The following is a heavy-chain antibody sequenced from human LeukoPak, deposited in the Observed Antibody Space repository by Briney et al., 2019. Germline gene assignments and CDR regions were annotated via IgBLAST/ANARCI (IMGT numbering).Heavy chain of an antibody. CDR3: AKDFSPQIYYYDSSGYYDY. D-gene: IGHD3-22*01. CDR2: ISGSGGST. V-gene: IGHV3-23*01. J-gene: IGHJ4*02. CDR1: GFTFSSYA. Sequence: GGSLRLSCAASGFTFSSYAMSWVRQAPGKGLEWVSAISGSGGSTYYADSVKGRFTISRDNSKNTLYLQMNCLRAEDTAVYYCAKDFSPQIYYYDSSGYYDYWGQGTLVTVSS.